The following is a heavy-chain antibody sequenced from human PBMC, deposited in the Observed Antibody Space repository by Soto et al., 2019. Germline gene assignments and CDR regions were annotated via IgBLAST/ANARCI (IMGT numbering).Heavy chain of an antibody. CDR2: IWYDGSNK. Sequence: QVQLVESGGGVVQPGRSLRLSCAASGFTFSSYGMHWVRQAPGKGLEWVAVIWYDGSNKYYADSVKGRFTISRDNSKNTLYLQMNSLRAEDTAVYYCARASITMATVDYWGQGTLVTVSS. V-gene: IGHV3-33*01. CDR1: GFTFSSYG. CDR3: ARASITMATVDY. J-gene: IGHJ4*02. D-gene: IGHD3-10*01.